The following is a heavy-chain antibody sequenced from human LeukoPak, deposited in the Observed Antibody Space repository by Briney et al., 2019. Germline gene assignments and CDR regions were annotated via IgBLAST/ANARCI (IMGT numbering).Heavy chain of an antibody. CDR3: ARARARVHGLDY. CDR1: GGSISSYY. Sequence: SETLSLTCTVSGGSISSYYWSWIRQPPGKGLEWIGYIYYSGSTNYNPSLKSRVTTSVDTSKNQFSLKLSSVTAADTAVYYCARARARVHGLDYWGQGTLVTVSS. J-gene: IGHJ4*02. CDR2: IYYSGST. D-gene: IGHD1-1*01. V-gene: IGHV4-59*01.